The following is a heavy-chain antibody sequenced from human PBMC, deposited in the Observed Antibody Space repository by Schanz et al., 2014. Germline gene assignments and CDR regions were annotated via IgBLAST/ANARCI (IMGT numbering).Heavy chain of an antibody. CDR3: ARGWGDYVLL. D-gene: IGHD4-17*01. CDR2: IYYSGRT. J-gene: IGHJ4*02. CDR1: GGSISSGGYS. V-gene: IGHV4-30-4*07. Sequence: QVQLQESGPGLVKPSQTLSLTCAVSGGSISSGGYSWTWIRQPPGKGLEWIGYIYYSGRTYYNPFLKSRVTISVDTSKNQFSLNLSSVSAADTAVYYCARGWGDYVLLWGQGTLVTVSS.